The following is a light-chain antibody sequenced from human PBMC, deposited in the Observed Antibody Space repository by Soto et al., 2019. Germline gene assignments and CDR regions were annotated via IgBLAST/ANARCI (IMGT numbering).Light chain of an antibody. CDR2: RAS. CDR1: QSITNN. V-gene: IGKV3-15*01. Sequence: EIVMTQSPATLSVSPGERATLSCRASQSITNNLAWYQQKPGQPPRLLIYRASARAIGIPARISGSGSGTEFTLTISSLQSEDFAVYYCQQTYNWPRTFGQGTKVEIK. J-gene: IGKJ1*01. CDR3: QQTYNWPRT.